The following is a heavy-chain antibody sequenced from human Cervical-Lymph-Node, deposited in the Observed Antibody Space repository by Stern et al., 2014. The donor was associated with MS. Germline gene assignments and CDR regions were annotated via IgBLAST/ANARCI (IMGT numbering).Heavy chain of an antibody. D-gene: IGHD1-1*01. Sequence: VQLVQSGAEVKKPGASGNVSCEASGFSFTTHYMHWIRQAPGGGLEWVGMINPNTGTTSYARQFQGRVIITRDTSTSTIYMELTGLRSEDTALYFCTRVQRERRALDPFDPWGQGTLVTVSS. J-gene: IGHJ5*02. CDR2: INPNTGTT. V-gene: IGHV1-46*03. CDR1: GFSFTTHY. CDR3: TRVQRERRALDPFDP.